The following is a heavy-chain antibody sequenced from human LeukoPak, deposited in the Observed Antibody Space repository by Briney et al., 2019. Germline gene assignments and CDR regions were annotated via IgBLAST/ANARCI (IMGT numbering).Heavy chain of an antibody. CDR1: GFTFSSYW. J-gene: IGHJ6*02. Sequence: GGSLRLFCAASGFTFSSYWMSWVRQAPGKGLEWVANIKQDGSEKYYVDSVKGRFTISRDNAKNSLYLQMNSLRAEDTAVYYCARDDSSGWYFVGYYYYGMDVWGQGTTVTVSS. V-gene: IGHV3-7*01. CDR2: IKQDGSEK. CDR3: ARDDSSGWYFVGYYYYGMDV. D-gene: IGHD6-19*01.